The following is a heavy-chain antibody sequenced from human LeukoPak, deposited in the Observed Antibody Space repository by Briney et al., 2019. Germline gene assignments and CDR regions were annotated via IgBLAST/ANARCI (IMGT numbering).Heavy chain of an antibody. CDR3: AKGSSVLLWLGESSDIDY. Sequence: PGGSLRLSCAASGFTFSSYGMHWVRQAPGKGLEWVAFIRYDGSNKYYADSVKGRFTISRDNSKNTLYLQMNSLRAEDTAVYYCAKGSSVLLWLGESSDIDYRGQGTLVTVSS. CDR2: IRYDGSNK. J-gene: IGHJ4*02. CDR1: GFTFSSYG. D-gene: IGHD3-10*01. V-gene: IGHV3-30*02.